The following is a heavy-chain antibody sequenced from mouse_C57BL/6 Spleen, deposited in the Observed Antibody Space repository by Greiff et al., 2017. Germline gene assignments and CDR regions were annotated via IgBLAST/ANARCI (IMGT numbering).Heavy chain of an antibody. D-gene: IGHD2-3*01. Sequence: QVQLKESGAELAKPGASVKLSCKASGYTFTSYWMHWVKQKPGQGLEWIGYINPSSGYTKYNQKFKDKATLTADKSSSTAYMQLSSLTYEDSAVYYCARTYDDYPYFDYWGQGTTLTVSS. CDR2: INPSSGYT. V-gene: IGHV1-7*01. CDR3: ARTYDDYPYFDY. CDR1: GYTFTSYW. J-gene: IGHJ2*01.